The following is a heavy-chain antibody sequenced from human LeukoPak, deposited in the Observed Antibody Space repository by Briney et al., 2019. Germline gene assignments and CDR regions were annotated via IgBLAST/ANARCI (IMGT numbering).Heavy chain of an antibody. CDR2: IYNSGGA. CDR3: ARNHASGSFDY. CDR1: GFTVSTNY. Sequence: PGGSLRLSCAASGFTVSTNYMNWVRQAPGKGLEWVSVIYNSGGAYYADSVKGRFTVSRDNSKNTLYLQMNSLRAEDTAVYYCARNHASGSFDYWGQGTLVTVSS. V-gene: IGHV3-53*01. J-gene: IGHJ4*02. D-gene: IGHD3-10*01.